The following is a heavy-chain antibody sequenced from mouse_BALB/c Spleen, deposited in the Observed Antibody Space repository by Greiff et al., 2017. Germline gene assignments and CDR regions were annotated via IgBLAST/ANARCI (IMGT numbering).Heavy chain of an antibody. V-gene: IGHV1-77*01. CDR2: IYPGSGST. Sequence: QVQLQQSGPELVKPGASVKMSCKASGYTFTDYVISWVKQRTGQGLEWIGEIYPGSGSTYYNEKFKGKATLTADKSSNTAYMQLSSLTSEDSAVYFCARGSGSSGYYLDYWGQGTTLTVSS. CDR3: ARGSGSSGYYLDY. CDR1: GYTFTDYV. D-gene: IGHD3-1*01. J-gene: IGHJ2*01.